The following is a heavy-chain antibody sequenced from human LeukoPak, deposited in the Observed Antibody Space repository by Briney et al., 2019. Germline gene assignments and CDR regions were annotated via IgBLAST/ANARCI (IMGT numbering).Heavy chain of an antibody. D-gene: IGHD6-19*01. V-gene: IGHV1-2*02. CDR3: ASRAPPTGSGIAVAANYYYYMDV. CDR2: INPNSGGT. CDR1: GYTFTGYY. J-gene: IGHJ6*03. Sequence: ASVKVSCKASGYTFTGYYMHWVRQALGQGLEWMGWINPNSGGTNYAQKFQGRVTMTRDTSISTAYMELSRLRSDDTAVYYCASRAPPTGSGIAVAANYYYYMDVWGKGTTVTVSS.